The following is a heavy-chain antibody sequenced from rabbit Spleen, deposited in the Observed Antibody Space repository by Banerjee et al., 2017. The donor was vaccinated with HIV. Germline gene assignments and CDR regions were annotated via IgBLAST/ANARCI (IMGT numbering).Heavy chain of an antibody. CDR1: GFDFNNCY. V-gene: IGHV1S7*01. D-gene: IGHD2-1*01. J-gene: IGHJ4*01. CDR3: ARDRADIGGDYGPYYFDL. Sequence: QLKETGGGLVQPGGSLTLSCKASGFDFNNCYMTWVRQAPGKGLEWIGDIYAGSGSTYYASWVNGRFAISSDNAQNTVDLQMNSLTAADTATYFCARDRADIGGDYGPYYFDLWGPGTLVTVS. CDR2: IYAGSGST.